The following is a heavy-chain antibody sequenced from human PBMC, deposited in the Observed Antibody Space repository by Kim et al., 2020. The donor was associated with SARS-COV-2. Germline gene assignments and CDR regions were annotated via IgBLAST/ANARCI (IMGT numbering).Heavy chain of an antibody. V-gene: IGHV1-69*13. CDR1: GGTFSSYA. CDR3: ARSKNIVVVLAAPFDY. J-gene: IGHJ4*02. CDR2: IIPIFGTA. D-gene: IGHD2-2*01. Sequence: SVKVSCKASGGTFSSYAISWVRQAPGQGLEWMGGIIPIFGTANYAQKFQGRVTITADESTSTAYMELSSLRSEDTAVYYCARSKNIVVVLAAPFDYWGQGTLVTVSS.